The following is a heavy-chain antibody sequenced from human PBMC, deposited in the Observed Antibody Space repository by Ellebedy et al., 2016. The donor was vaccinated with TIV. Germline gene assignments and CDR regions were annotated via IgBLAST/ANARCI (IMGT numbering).Heavy chain of an antibody. CDR2: IYIGDSDT. Sequence: GESLKISCKGSGYSFPSYWIGWVRKMPGKGLEWMGIIYIGDSDTRYSPSFQGQVTISADKSISTAYLQWSSLKASDTAMYYCARHVSGSPYSSGWYANCRGFDYWGQGTRVTVSS. D-gene: IGHD6-19*01. CDR3: ARHVSGSPYSSGWYANCRGFDY. J-gene: IGHJ4*02. V-gene: IGHV5-51*01. CDR1: GYSFPSYW.